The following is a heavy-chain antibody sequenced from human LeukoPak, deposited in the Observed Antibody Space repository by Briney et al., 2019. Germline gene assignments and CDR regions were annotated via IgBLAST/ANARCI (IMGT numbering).Heavy chain of an antibody. CDR3: ARHEKSSGWYYDY. CDR1: GGSIGRSTYY. CDR2: IYYNGRT. D-gene: IGHD6-19*01. J-gene: IGHJ4*02. V-gene: IGHV4-39*01. Sequence: SETLSLTCTVSGGSIGRSTYYWGWIRQPPGKGLEWIGTIYYNGRTYYNPSLESRVTISVDTSKNQFSLKLSSVTAADTAVYYCARHEKSSGWYYDYWGQGTLVTVSS.